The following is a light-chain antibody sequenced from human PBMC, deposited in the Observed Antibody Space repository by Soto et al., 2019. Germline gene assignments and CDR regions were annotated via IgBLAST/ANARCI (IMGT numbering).Light chain of an antibody. CDR2: GAS. CDR1: QSVNNNY. J-gene: IGKJ1*01. V-gene: IGKV3-20*01. CDR3: QQYGSSPRT. Sequence: EIVLTQSPGTLSLSPGERATLSCRASQSVNNNYLAWYQQKPGQAPRLLIYGASSRATGIPDRFSGSGSGTDFTLTISSLEPEDFAVYYCQQYGSSPRTFGPGTKVEIK.